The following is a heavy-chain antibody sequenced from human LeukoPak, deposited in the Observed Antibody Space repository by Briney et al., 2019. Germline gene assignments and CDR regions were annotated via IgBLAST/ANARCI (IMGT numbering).Heavy chain of an antibody. Sequence: LQTLSLTCTVSGGSISSGDYFWSWICQPPGKGLEWIGYIYYSGSTYYNPSLKSRVTISVDASKNQFSLKLSSVTAADTAVYYCAREGRPSDYWGQGTLVTVSS. V-gene: IGHV4-30-4*01. J-gene: IGHJ4*02. CDR2: IYYSGST. CDR1: GGSISSGDYF. CDR3: AREGRPSDY.